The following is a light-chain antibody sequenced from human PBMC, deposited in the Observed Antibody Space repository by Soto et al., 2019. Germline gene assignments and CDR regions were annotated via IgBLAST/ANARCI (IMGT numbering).Light chain of an antibody. CDR2: EVT. V-gene: IGLV2-8*01. Sequence: QSALTQPASVSGSPGQSITISCTGTSSDVGPYNYVSWYQHHPGKAPKLLIYEVTKRPSGVPDRFSGSKSGTSASLAVSGLRSEDEADYFCTSWDDSLSAWVFGGGTKLTVL. CDR1: SSDVGPYNY. CDR3: TSWDDSLSAWV. J-gene: IGLJ3*02.